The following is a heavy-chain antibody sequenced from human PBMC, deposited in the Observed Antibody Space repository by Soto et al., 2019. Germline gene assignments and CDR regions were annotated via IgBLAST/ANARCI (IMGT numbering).Heavy chain of an antibody. J-gene: IGHJ6*02. V-gene: IGHV3-74*01. Sequence: EVQLVESGGGLVQPGGSLRLSCAASGFTFSSYWMHWVRQAPGKGLVWVSRINSDGSSTSYADSVKGRFTISRDNAKNTLYLHMNSLRAEDTAVYYCARDYGSGSYYDDYYYYGMDVWGQGTTVTVAS. CDR2: INSDGSST. D-gene: IGHD3-10*01. CDR3: ARDYGSGSYYDDYYYYGMDV. CDR1: GFTFSSYW.